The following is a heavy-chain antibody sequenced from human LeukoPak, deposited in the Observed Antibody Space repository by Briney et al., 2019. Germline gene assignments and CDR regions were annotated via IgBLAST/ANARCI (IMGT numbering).Heavy chain of an antibody. V-gene: IGHV3-7*01. CDR2: IKQDGSEK. D-gene: IGHD2-2*01. CDR1: DHTFHLWR. J-gene: IGHJ4*02. CDR3: VRGQIWYRYQHYFYY. Sequence: GGSLRLSCAASDHTFHLWRNFWSRQAPGKGLEWVANIKQDGSEKYYVDSVEGRFTISRDNAKNSLYLKMNSLRAEDRAVYYCVRGQIWYRYQHYFYYWGQGTLVTVSS.